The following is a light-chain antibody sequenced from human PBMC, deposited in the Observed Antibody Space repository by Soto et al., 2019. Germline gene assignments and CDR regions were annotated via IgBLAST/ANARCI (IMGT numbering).Light chain of an antibody. V-gene: IGLV2-8*01. J-gene: IGLJ1*01. Sequence: LTQPPSASVSPAQSVAIACSGTRSDVGGYNYVSWYQQHPGKANKIMIYEVNKRPSGVPDRFAGSKSGNTASLTVSGLQEEDEPDYQCSPHAGXGNVLGSGTKVX. CDR1: RSDVGGYNY. CDR3: SPHAGXGNV. CDR2: EVN.